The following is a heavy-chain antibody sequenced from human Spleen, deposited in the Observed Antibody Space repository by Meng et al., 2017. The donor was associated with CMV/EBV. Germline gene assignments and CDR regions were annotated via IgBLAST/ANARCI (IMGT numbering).Heavy chain of an antibody. V-gene: IGHV1-69*10. Sequence: SVNVSCKASGGTFSSYAISWVRQAPGQGLEWMGGIIPILGIANYAQKFQGRVTISADKSTSTAYMELSSLRSEHTAVYYCASLEGYYDSKLYYYGMDVWGQGTMVTVSS. D-gene: IGHD3-22*01. CDR3: ASLEGYYDSKLYYYGMDV. CDR1: GGTFSSYA. CDR2: IIPILGIA. J-gene: IGHJ6*02.